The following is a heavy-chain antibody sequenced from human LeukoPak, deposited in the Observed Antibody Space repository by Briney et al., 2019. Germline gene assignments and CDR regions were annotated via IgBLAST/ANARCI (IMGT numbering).Heavy chain of an antibody. Sequence: SETLPLTCTVSGYSISSGYYWGWIRQPPGKGLEWIGSIYHSGSTYYNPSLKSRVTISVGTSKNQFSLKLSSVTAADTAVYYCARDHDSSSWYSDYWGQGTLVTVSS. CDR1: GYSISSGYY. D-gene: IGHD6-13*01. V-gene: IGHV4-38-2*02. CDR3: ARDHDSSSWYSDY. J-gene: IGHJ4*02. CDR2: IYHSGST.